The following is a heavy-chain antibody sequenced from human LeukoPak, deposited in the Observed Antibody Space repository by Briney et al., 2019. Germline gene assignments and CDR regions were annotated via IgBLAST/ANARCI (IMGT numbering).Heavy chain of an antibody. CDR1: GFPFSSYT. J-gene: IGHJ4*02. Sequence: GGSLRISCVGSGFPFSSYTLFWVRQAQGKGLEWVSSISYSSSYIYYGDSVKGRFTISRDNTKNSLNLQMDSLRTEDTAVYYCASRNYGEEYWGQGTLVTVSS. V-gene: IGHV3-21*06. CDR3: ASRNYGEEY. CDR2: ISYSSSYI. D-gene: IGHD4-17*01.